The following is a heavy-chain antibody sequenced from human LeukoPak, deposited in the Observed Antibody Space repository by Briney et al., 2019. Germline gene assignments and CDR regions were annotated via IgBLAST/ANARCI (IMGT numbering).Heavy chain of an antibody. D-gene: IGHD3-16*02. V-gene: IGHV3-23*01. J-gene: IGHJ4*02. Sequence: GGSLRLSCVASGFTFSKTAMRWVRQAPGEGLVWVSSISGNGISTYYADSVKGRFTISRDNSKNKLYLQMNSLKAQDTAVYYCAKDHRSSTWPFDYWGQGALVTVSS. CDR3: AKDHRSSTWPFDY. CDR1: GFTFSKTA. CDR2: ISGNGIST.